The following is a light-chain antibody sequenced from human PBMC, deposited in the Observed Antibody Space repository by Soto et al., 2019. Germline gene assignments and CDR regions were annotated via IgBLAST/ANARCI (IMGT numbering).Light chain of an antibody. CDR2: EDN. CDR1: SSDIGRYKL. V-gene: IGLV2-23*01. CDR3: CSYSSRVVVV. J-gene: IGLJ2*01. Sequence: QSALTQPASVSGSPGQSIPISCTGTSSDIGRYKLVSWYQQHPGKAPKLMIYEDNKRPSGVSNRFSGSKSGNTASLTISGLQAEDEADYYCCSYSSRVVVVFGGGTKLTVL.